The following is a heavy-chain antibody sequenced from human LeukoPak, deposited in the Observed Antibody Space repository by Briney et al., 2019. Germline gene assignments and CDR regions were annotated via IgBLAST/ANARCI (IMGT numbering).Heavy chain of an antibody. V-gene: IGHV4-38-2*02. J-gene: IGHJ6*03. D-gene: IGHD3-3*01. CDR2: LCHSGST. CDR1: GYSISSGYY. CDR3: ARDERRYDFWSGYYYYYYMDV. Sequence: SETLSLTCTVSGYSISSGYYWDWIRQPPGKGLEWIGSLCHSGSTYYNPSLKSRVTISVDTSENQFSLKLSSMTAADTAVYYCARDERRYDFWSGYYYYYYMDVWGKGTTVTVSS.